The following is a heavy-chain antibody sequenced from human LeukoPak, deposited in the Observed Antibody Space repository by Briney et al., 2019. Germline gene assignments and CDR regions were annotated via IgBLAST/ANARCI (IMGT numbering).Heavy chain of an antibody. Sequence: SETLSLTCTVSGASISSGNYYWSWIRQTAGKGLEWIGRIHVTGRTDYNPSLKSRVTVSLDTAKNQYSLQLSSVSAADTAIYYCARGHTGQNWFDPWGQGTLVTVSS. J-gene: IGHJ5*02. CDR2: IHVTGRT. V-gene: IGHV4-61*02. CDR1: GASISSGNYY. CDR3: ARGHTGQNWFDP. D-gene: IGHD2-8*02.